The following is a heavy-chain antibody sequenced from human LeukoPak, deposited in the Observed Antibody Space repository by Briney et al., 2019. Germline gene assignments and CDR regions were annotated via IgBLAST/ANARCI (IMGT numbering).Heavy chain of an antibody. D-gene: IGHD3-9*01. CDR3: AKDAPELRYCDWANYYYYLDV. Sequence: PGGSLRLSCSASGFTFSSYDRSWVRQAPGKGLEWVSAINGSGGSTYYADSVEGRFTISRENSKNTLYLQMNSMRTEDTAVYYCAKDAPELRYCDWANYYYYLDVWGKGTTVTVSS. J-gene: IGHJ6*03. CDR2: INGSGGST. CDR1: GFTFSSYD. V-gene: IGHV3-23*01.